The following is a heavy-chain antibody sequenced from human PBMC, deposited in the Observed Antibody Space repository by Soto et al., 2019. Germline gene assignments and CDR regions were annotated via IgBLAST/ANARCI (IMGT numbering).Heavy chain of an antibody. V-gene: IGHV3-23*01. CDR3: AKVDAYGYRTDR. D-gene: IGHD3-16*02. CDR1: GFTFSNSA. CDR2: IGRTNNT. Sequence: EVHLLESGGGLVQPGGSLRLSCAASGFTFSNSAMTWVRQALGKGLEWVSSIGRTNNTHYADSVKGRFAISTANSQNTLYLQMNSLTAEGPAVYVCAKVDAYGYRTDRWGQGTMVTVSS. J-gene: IGHJ5*02.